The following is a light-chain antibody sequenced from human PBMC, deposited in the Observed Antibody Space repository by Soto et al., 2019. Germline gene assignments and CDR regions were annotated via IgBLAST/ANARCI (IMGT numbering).Light chain of an antibody. CDR2: DAS. V-gene: IGKV3-11*01. CDR1: QSVDSY. J-gene: IGKJ3*01. Sequence: EIVLTQSPATLSLPPGERATLSCRASQSVDSYLAWYQQKPGQAPRLLIYDASKRATGIPARFSGSGSGTDFTLTISSLEPEDFALYYCQQLSHWPFTFGPGTKVDIK. CDR3: QQLSHWPFT.